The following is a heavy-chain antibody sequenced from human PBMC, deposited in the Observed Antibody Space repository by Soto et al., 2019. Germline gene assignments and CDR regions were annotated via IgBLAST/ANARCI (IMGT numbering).Heavy chain of an antibody. CDR3: ARRQSSSWYGL. Sequence: SETLSLTCPVSGGSFSSISNYYCSWIRQPPGRGLEWIGCIYNSGYSNYNPSLRSRVTISVDTSKNQFSLKLSSVTAADTAVYYCARRQSSSWYGLWGQGTLVTVS. J-gene: IGHJ4*02. CDR1: GGSFSSISNYY. CDR2: IYNSGYS. D-gene: IGHD6-13*01. V-gene: IGHV4-39*01.